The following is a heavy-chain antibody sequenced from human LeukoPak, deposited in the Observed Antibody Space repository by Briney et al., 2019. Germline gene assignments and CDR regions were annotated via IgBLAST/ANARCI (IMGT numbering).Heavy chain of an antibody. D-gene: IGHD3-10*01. CDR1: GGSLNSPNYY. CDR3: ARHDYYGSLNWFDP. J-gene: IGHJ5*02. V-gene: IGHV4-39*01. Sequence: SETLSLTCIVSGGSLNSPNYYWGWIRQPPGKGLEWIGAIYYSGTTYYNPSLKSRLTISVDTSKNQFSLKLTSVTAADTAVYYCARHDYYGSLNWFDPWGQGTLITVSS. CDR2: IYYSGTT.